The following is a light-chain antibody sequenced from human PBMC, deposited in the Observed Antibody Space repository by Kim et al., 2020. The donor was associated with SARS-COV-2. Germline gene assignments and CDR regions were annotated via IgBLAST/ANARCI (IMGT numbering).Light chain of an antibody. CDR2: EDN. J-gene: IGLJ3*02. CDR3: QSYDSSNLWV. CDR1: SGSIASNY. Sequence: KTVTISCTRSSGSIASNYVQWYQQRPGSSPTTVIYEDNQRPSGVPDRFSGSIDSSSNSASLTISALKTEDEADYYCQSYDSSNLWVFGGGTQLTVL. V-gene: IGLV6-57*01.